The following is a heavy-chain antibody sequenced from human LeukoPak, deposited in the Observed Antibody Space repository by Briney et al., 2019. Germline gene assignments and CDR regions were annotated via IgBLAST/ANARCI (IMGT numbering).Heavy chain of an antibody. D-gene: IGHD6-19*01. CDR1: GGSISSSPYY. J-gene: IGHJ4*02. CDR3: ARGGSGSFDY. V-gene: IGHV4-39*07. Sequence: SETLSLTCTVSGGSISSSPYYWGWIRQPPGKGLEWIGSIYYSGTIHYNPSLESRVTISVDTSKNQFSLKLSSVTAADTAVYYCARGGSGSFDYWGQGTLVTVSS. CDR2: IYYSGTI.